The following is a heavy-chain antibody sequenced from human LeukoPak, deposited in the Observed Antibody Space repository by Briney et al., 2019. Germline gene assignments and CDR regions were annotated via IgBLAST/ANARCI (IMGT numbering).Heavy chain of an antibody. CDR3: GSIVVVPSGRVADAFDI. J-gene: IGHJ3*02. CDR1: GFTFSSYG. Sequence: GGSLRLSCAASGFTFSSYGMHWVRQAPGKGLEWVAFIRYSGSTKYYADSVKGRFTISRDNSNNSLYLQMNSLRAEDMAVYYYGSIVVVPSGRVADAFDIWGQGTMVAVST. D-gene: IGHD2-2*01. V-gene: IGHV3-30*02. CDR2: IRYSGSTK.